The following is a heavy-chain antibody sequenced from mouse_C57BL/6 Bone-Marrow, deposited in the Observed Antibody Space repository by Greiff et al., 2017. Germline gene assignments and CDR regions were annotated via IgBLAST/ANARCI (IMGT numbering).Heavy chain of an antibody. J-gene: IGHJ4*01. CDR2: IWSGGST. Sequence: QVQLQQSGPGLVQPSQSLSITCTVSGFSLTSYGVHWVRQSPGKGLEWLGVIWSGGSTDYNAAFISRLSISKDNSKSQVFFKMNSLQADDTAIYYYARPCFTWDTGAMDYWGQGTSVTVSS. D-gene: IGHD4-1*01. CDR1: GFSLTSYG. CDR3: ARPCFTWDTGAMDY. V-gene: IGHV2-2*01.